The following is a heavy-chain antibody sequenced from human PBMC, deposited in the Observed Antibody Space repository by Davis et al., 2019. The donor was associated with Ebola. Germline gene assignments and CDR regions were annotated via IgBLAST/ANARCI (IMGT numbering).Heavy chain of an antibody. CDR3: ARDPGYSSSSRMEV. J-gene: IGHJ6*02. D-gene: IGHD6-6*01. V-gene: IGHV1-69*04. CDR1: GGTSSTYA. Sequence: SVKVSCKASGGTSSTYAINWVRQVPGQGLEWMGRIIPYLYITNYAQKFQGRVTITADKSTNTAYMELSSLRSEDTAMYYCARDPGYSSSSRMEVWGQGTTVIVSS. CDR2: IIPYLYIT.